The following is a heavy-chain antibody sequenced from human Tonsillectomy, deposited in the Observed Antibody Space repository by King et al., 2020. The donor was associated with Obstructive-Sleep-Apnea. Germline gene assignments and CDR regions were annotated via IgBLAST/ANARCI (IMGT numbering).Heavy chain of an antibody. V-gene: IGHV3-30*18. J-gene: IGHJ6*02. Sequence: VQLVEAGGGVVQPGGSLRLSCEASGFTFSTYGMHWVRQAPGTGLEWVAVISFDGNNQYYTDSVKGRLTISRDNSKNTLYLQMNSLRSEDTAVYYCAKDRDAQRWYYYYSLDVWGQGTTVTVSS. D-gene: IGHD4-23*01. CDR2: ISFDGNNQ. CDR1: GFTFSTYG. CDR3: AKDRDAQRWYYYYSLDV.